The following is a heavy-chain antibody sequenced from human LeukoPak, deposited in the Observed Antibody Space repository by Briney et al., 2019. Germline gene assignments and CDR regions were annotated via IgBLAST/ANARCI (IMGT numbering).Heavy chain of an antibody. J-gene: IGHJ4*02. V-gene: IGHV4-59*01. Sequence: SETLSLTCTVSGGSLSSYYWSWIRQPPGKGLEWIGYIYYSGSTNYNPSLKSRVTISVDTSKNQFSLKLSSVTAADTAVYYCARDPWRSNGYWGQGTLVTVSS. CDR3: ARDPWRSNGY. CDR2: IYYSGST. CDR1: GGSLSSYY.